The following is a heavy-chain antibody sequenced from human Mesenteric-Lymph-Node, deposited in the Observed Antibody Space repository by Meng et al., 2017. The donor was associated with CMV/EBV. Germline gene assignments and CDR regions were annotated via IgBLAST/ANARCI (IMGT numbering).Heavy chain of an antibody. CDR1: GYTFTNNF. CDR3: ASGDEDWSGYFDY. CDR2: INPNGGST. V-gene: IGHV1-46*01. Sequence: ASVKVSCKASGYTFTNNFMYWVRQAPGQGLEWMGLINPNGGSTHYAQKFQGRIIMTRDMSTGTVYMEMSRLTSEDTAVYFCASGDEDWSGYFDYWGQGTQVTV. J-gene: IGHJ4*02. D-gene: IGHD3-3*01.